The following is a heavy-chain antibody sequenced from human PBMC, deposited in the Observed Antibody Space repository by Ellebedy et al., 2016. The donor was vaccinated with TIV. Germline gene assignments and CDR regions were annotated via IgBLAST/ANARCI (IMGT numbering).Heavy chain of an antibody. Sequence: PGGSLRLSCTASGFTFSSHWMHWVRQAPGKGLVWVSRISSDGSYTGYADSVKGRFTISRDNAKNTLYLQMNSLRAEDTAVYYCARDIPQRPNPARFDPWGQGTLVTVSS. CDR2: ISSDGSYT. J-gene: IGHJ5*02. CDR1: GFTFSSHW. V-gene: IGHV3-74*01. CDR3: ARDIPQRPNPARFDP. D-gene: IGHD1-1*01.